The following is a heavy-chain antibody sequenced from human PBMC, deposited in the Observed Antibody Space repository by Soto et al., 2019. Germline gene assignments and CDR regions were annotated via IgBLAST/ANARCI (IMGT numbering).Heavy chain of an antibody. Sequence: SETLSLTCTGYGGTFSGYYWSWLRQPPGKGLEWIGEINHSGSTNYNPSLKSRVTISPDTSKNQFSLRLSSVTAADTAVYYCARTMCSSSSCRPNFANWAQGTLVTVSS. CDR3: ARTMCSSSSCRPNFAN. V-gene: IGHV4-34*01. CDR2: INHSGST. D-gene: IGHD2-15*01. J-gene: IGHJ4*02. CDR1: GGTFSGYY.